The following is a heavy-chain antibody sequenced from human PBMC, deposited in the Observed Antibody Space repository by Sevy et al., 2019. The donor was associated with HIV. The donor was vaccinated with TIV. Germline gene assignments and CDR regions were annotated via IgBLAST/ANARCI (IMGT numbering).Heavy chain of an antibody. D-gene: IGHD6-13*01. Sequence: GGSLRLSCVASGFSLNTYWMLWVRQAPGKGLEWVANINQDASLNYYADSVKGDFTISRDNARNLVSLQMNILRVEDTALYYCVRAIATVDSFWGQGTLVTVSS. CDR2: INQDASLN. J-gene: IGHJ4*02. V-gene: IGHV3-7*01. CDR1: GFSLNTYW. CDR3: VRAIATVDSF.